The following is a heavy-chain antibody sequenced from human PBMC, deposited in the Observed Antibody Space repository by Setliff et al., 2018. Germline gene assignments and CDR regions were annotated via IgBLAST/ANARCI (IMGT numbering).Heavy chain of an antibody. CDR3: ARGRGPDIVVTVPGDY. V-gene: IGHV1-18*01. D-gene: IGHD2-15*01. Sequence: ASVKVSCKTSGYNFITLGINWVRQAPGQGLEWVGWISPYSGKTDYAQKFQDRVIMTIDPSTTTAYMELKTLRSDDTAVYYCARGRGPDIVVTVPGDYWGQGTQVTVSS. CDR2: ISPYSGKT. J-gene: IGHJ4*02. CDR1: GYNFITLG.